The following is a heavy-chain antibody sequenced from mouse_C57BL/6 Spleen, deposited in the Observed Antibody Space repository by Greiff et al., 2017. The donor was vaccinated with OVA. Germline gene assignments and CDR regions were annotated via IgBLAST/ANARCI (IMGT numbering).Heavy chain of an antibody. Sequence: VQLQQSGPELVKPGASVKIPCKASGYTFTDYNMDWVKQSHGKSLEWIGDINPNNGGTIYNQKFKGKATLTVDKSSSTAYMELRSLTSEDTAVYYCARRGTLIYYDSYYAMDYWGQGTSVTVSS. CDR1: GYTFTDYN. CDR2: INPNNGGT. CDR3: ARRGTLIYYDSYYAMDY. J-gene: IGHJ4*01. D-gene: IGHD2-4*01. V-gene: IGHV1-18*01.